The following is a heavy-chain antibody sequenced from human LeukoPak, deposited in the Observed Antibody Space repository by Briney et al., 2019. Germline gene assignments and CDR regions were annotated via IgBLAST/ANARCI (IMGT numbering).Heavy chain of an antibody. Sequence: SRTLSLTCTVPGGSISSGSYYWSWIRQPAGKGLEWIGRIYTSGSTNYNPSLKSRVTISVDTSKNQFSLKLSSVTAADTAVYYCARAKPGYSYGLDWFDPWGQGTLVTVSS. CDR3: ARAKPGYSYGLDWFDP. CDR2: IYTSGST. D-gene: IGHD5-18*01. J-gene: IGHJ5*02. V-gene: IGHV4-61*02. CDR1: GGSISSGSYY.